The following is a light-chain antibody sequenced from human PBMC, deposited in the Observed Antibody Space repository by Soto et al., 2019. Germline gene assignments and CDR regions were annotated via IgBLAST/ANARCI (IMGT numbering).Light chain of an antibody. CDR1: SGDIGAYNY. CDR3: CSYAHTSRV. Sequence: QSALTQPRSVSGSPGQSVSFYCTGTSGDIGAYNYVSWYQFHPGKAPKMIIYDVNKRPSGVHDRFSGSKSGNTASLTISWLQAEDEADYYCCSYAHTSRVFGGGTKLTVL. V-gene: IGLV2-11*01. J-gene: IGLJ3*02. CDR2: DVN.